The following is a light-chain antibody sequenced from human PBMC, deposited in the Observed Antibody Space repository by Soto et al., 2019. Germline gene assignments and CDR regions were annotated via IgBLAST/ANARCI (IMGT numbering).Light chain of an antibody. CDR2: GTS. J-gene: IGKJ1*01. Sequence: EIVMTQSPGTLSVSPGERATLSCRASQTISSNYLAWYQQKPGQAPSLLIYGTSSRATGIPDRFSGSGSGTDFTLTISRLEAEDSAIYYWQHYVSWTFGQGTKVEIK. CDR1: QTISSNY. CDR3: QHYVSWT. V-gene: IGKV3-20*01.